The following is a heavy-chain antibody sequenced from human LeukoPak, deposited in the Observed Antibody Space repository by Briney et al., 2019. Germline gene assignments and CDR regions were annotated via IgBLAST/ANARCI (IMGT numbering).Heavy chain of an antibody. J-gene: IGHJ5*02. CDR2: MNPNSGNT. CDR3: ARRRIVVGWFDP. V-gene: IGHV1-8*01. Sequence: ASVKVSCKASGYTFTSYDINWVRQATGQGLEWMGWMNPNSGNTGYAQKFQGRVTMTRNTSISTAYMGLSSLRSEDTAVYYCARRRIVVGWFDPWGQGTLVTVSS. D-gene: IGHD3-22*01. CDR1: GYTFTSYD.